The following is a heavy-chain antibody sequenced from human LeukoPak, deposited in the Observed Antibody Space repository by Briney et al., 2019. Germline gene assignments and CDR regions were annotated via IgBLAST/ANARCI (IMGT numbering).Heavy chain of an antibody. CDR2: ISSSSSYI. CDR3: ARGRYDYVWGSYRLPPNWFDP. Sequence: GGSLRLSCAASGFTFSSYSMNWVRQAPGKGLEWVSPISSSSSYIYYADSVKGRFTISRDNAKNSLYLQMNSLRAEDTAVYYCARGRYDYVWGSYRLPPNWFDPWGQGTLVTVSS. CDR1: GFTFSSYS. D-gene: IGHD3-16*02. J-gene: IGHJ5*02. V-gene: IGHV3-21*01.